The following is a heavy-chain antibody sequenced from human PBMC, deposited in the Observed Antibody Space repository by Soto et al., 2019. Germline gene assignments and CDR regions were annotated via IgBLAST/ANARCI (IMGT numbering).Heavy chain of an antibody. J-gene: IGHJ1*01. D-gene: IGHD3-22*01. CDR3: ATNTYYYDSSGYYYEYFQH. CDR1: GGSISSYY. Sequence: PSETLSLTCTVSGGSISSYYWSWIRQPPGKGLEWIGYIYYSGSTNYNPSLKSRVTISVDTSKNQFSLKLSSVTAADTAVYYCATNTYYYDSSGYYYEYFQHWGQGTLLTVS. V-gene: IGHV4-59*08. CDR2: IYYSGST.